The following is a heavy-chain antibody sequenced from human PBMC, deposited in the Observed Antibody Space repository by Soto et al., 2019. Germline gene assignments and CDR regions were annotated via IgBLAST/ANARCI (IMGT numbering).Heavy chain of an antibody. V-gene: IGHV1-69*02. D-gene: IGHD1-26*01. CDR2: IIPILGIA. Sequence: QVQLVQSGAEVKKPGSSVKVSCKASGGTFSSYTISWVRQAPGQGLEWMGRIIPILGIANYAQKFQGRVTIPADKSTSTAYMELSSLRSEDTAVYYCASPVGATPYGMDVWGQGTTVTVSS. CDR1: GGTFSSYT. J-gene: IGHJ6*02. CDR3: ASPVGATPYGMDV.